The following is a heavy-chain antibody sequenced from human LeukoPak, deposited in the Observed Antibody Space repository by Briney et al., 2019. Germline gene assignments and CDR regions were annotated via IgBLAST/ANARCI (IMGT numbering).Heavy chain of an antibody. CDR2: IIPIFGTA. D-gene: IGHD3-10*01. Sequence: SVKVSCKASVGTFSRYAISWVRQAPGQGLEWMGGIIPIFGTANYAQKLQGRVTITAGKSTSTAYMEQSSLRCEDTAVFYFARDYYGSGSYPIDWGQGTLVTVSS. CDR3: ARDYYGSGSYPID. V-gene: IGHV1-69*06. J-gene: IGHJ4*02. CDR1: VGTFSRYA.